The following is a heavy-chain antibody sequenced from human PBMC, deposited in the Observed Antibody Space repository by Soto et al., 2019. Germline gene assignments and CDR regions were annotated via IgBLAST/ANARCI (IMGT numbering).Heavy chain of an antibody. Sequence: PGGSLRLSCAASGFTFSSYSMNWVRQAPGKGLEWVSYISSSSSTIYYADSVKGRFTISRDNAKNSLYLQMNSLRDEDTAVCYCARGRLLWFGELSGAFDIWGQGTMVTVSS. V-gene: IGHV3-48*02. D-gene: IGHD3-10*01. CDR1: GFTFSSYS. CDR2: ISSSSSTI. J-gene: IGHJ3*02. CDR3: ARGRLLWFGELSGAFDI.